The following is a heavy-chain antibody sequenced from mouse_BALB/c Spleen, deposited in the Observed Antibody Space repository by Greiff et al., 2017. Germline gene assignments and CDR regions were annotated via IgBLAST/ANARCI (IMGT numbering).Heavy chain of an antibody. V-gene: IGHV1S81*02. Sequence: VQLQQPGADLVKPGASVKLSCKASGYTFTSYWMQWVKQSPGQGLEWIGEINPSNGRTNYNEKFKSKATMAVDNSSSTVYMQLSSLTSEDSAVYYSARGRDYAMDYWGQGTSVTVSS. J-gene: IGHJ4*01. CDR1: GYTFTSYW. CDR2: INPSNGRT. CDR3: ARGRDYAMDY.